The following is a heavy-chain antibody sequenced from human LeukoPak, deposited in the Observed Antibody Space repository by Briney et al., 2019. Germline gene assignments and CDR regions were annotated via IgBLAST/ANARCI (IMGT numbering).Heavy chain of an antibody. D-gene: IGHD1-26*01. CDR3: AKDYGYYGPYFDY. Sequence: PGGSLRLSCAASGFTFSSYGMHWVRRAPGKGLEWVAFIRYDGSNKYYADSVKGRFTISRDNSKNTLYLQMNSLRAEDTAVYYCAKDYGYYGPYFDYWGQGTLVTVSS. V-gene: IGHV3-30*02. CDR1: GFTFSSYG. CDR2: IRYDGSNK. J-gene: IGHJ4*02.